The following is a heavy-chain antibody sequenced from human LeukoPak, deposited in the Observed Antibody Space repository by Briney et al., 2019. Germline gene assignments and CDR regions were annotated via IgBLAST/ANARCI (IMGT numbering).Heavy chain of an antibody. CDR3: TRPSGGTPFKRFDY. CDR2: IYYSGST. V-gene: IGHV4-59*01. J-gene: IGHJ4*02. Sequence: SETLSLTCTVSGGSISSYYWSWIRQPPGKGLEWIGYIYYSGSTNYNPSLKSRVTISVDTSKNQFSLKLSSVTAADTAVYYCTRPSGGTPFKRFDYWGQGTLVTVSS. D-gene: IGHD1-1*01. CDR1: GGSISSYY.